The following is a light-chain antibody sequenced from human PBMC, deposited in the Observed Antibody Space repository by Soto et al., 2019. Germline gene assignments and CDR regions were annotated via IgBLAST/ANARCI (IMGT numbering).Light chain of an antibody. CDR2: EVS. J-gene: IGLJ2*01. Sequence: QSVLTQPASVSGSPGQSITISCTGTSSDVGGYNYVSWYQQHPGKAPKLMIYEVSNRPSGVSNRFSGSKSGNTASLTISGCQAEDEADYYCSSYTSSSTLGVFGGGTKLTVL. CDR3: SSYTSSSTLGV. V-gene: IGLV2-14*01. CDR1: SSDVGGYNY.